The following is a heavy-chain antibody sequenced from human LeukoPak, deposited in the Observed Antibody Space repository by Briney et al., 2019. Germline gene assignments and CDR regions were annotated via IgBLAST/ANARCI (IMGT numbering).Heavy chain of an antibody. J-gene: IGHJ4*02. CDR2: IYYSGST. D-gene: IGHD2-2*01. V-gene: IGHV4-59*04. CDR1: GGSIGSYY. Sequence: SETLSLTCTVSGGSIGSYYWSWIRQPPGKGLEWIGTIYYSGSTYYNPSLKSRVTISVDTSKNQFSLKLSSVTAADTAVYYCARQEVYCSSTSCYARGYSYGTFFDYWGQGTLVTVSS. CDR3: ARQEVYCSSTSCYARGYSYGTFFDY.